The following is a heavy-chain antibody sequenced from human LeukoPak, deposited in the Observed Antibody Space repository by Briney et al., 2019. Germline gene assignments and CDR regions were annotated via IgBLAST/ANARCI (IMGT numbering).Heavy chain of an antibody. J-gene: IGHJ3*02. CDR2: INHSGST. D-gene: IGHD5-18*01. V-gene: IGHV4-39*07. Sequence: TSETLSLTCSVSGGSISSRSYYWSWIRQPPGKGLEWIGEINHSGSTNYNPSLKSRVTISVDTSKNQFSLKLSSVTAADTAVYYCARSRRDEYDDTAMLHDAFDIWGQGTMVTVSS. CDR3: ARSRRDEYDDTAMLHDAFDI. CDR1: GGSISSRSYY.